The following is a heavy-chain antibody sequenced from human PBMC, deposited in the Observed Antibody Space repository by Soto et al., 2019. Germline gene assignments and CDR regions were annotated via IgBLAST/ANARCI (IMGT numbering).Heavy chain of an antibody. CDR1: GGSISSSSYY. D-gene: IGHD5-18*01. J-gene: IGHJ4*02. CDR3: ARRYGYDPFDY. Sequence: SETLSLTCTVSGGSISSSSYYWGWIRQPPGKGLEWVGSIYYSGSTYYNPSLKSRVTISVDTSKNQFSLKLSSVTAADTAVYYCARRYGYDPFDYWGQGTLVTVSS. CDR2: IYYSGST. V-gene: IGHV4-39*01.